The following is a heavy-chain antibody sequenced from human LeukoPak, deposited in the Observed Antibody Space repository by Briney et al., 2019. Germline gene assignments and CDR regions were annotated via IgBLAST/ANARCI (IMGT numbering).Heavy chain of an antibody. J-gene: IGHJ3*02. V-gene: IGHV4-59*08. CDR1: GGSISSYY. D-gene: IGHD4-17*01. CDR3: ARRDSYGDSYRDAFDI. CDR2: IYYSGST. Sequence: SETLSLTCTVSGGSISSYYWSWLRQPPGKGLEWIGYIYYSGSTNYNPSLKSRVTISVDTSKNQFSLKLSSVTAADTAVYYCARRDSYGDSYRDAFDIWGQGTMVTVSS.